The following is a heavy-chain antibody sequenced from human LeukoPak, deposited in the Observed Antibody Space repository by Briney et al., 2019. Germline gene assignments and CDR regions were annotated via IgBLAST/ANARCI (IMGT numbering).Heavy chain of an antibody. CDR3: ARGRSGSYYPTFDY. Sequence: GGSLRLSCAASGFTFSSYSMTWVRQAPGKGLEWVSYISSSSSTIYYADSVKGRFTISRDNAKNSLYLQMNSLRDEDTAVYYCARGRSGSYYPTFDYWGQGTLVTASS. CDR1: GFTFSSYS. D-gene: IGHD3-10*01. CDR2: ISSSSSTI. J-gene: IGHJ4*02. V-gene: IGHV3-48*02.